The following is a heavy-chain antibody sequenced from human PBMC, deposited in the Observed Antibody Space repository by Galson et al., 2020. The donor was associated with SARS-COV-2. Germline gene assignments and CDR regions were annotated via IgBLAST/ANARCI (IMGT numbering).Heavy chain of an antibody. J-gene: IGHJ4*02. Sequence: SETLSLTCTVSGVSISSYYWRWIRQPPGKGLEWIGYINYSGSTTYNPSLKSRVTISVDTSKNQFDLKLSYLTAADTAGYYCARESYDSSGYYLAYVDYGGQGALVAFSS. CDR1: GVSISSYY. D-gene: IGHD3-22*01. CDR3: ARESYDSSGYYLAYVDY. V-gene: IGHV4-59*01. CDR2: INYSGST.